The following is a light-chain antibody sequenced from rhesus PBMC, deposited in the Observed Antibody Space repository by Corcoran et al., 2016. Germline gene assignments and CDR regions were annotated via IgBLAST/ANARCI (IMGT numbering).Light chain of an antibody. J-gene: IGLJ6*01. CDR1: ASDIGGYNY. Sequence: QAALTQPRSVSGSPGQSVNVSCTGTASDIGGYNYVSWYQQHPGTAPKLMIFEVNKRPSGVSDRFSGSKSGNTASLTISGLQAVDEADYYCCSYAGSYTFVFGSGTKLTVL. CDR2: EVN. CDR3: CSYAGSYTFV. V-gene: IGLV2-32*01.